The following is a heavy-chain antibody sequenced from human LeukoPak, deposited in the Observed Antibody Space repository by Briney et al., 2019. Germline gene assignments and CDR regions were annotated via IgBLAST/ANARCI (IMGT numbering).Heavy chain of an antibody. CDR1: GGSISSSSYY. CDR2: INHSGST. Sequence: SETLSLTCTVSGGSISSSSYYWGWIRQPPGKGLQWIGEINHSGSTNYNPSLKSRVTISLDTSKNQFSLKLSSVTAADTAVYYCARVRAGSSSPSVSDSFDIWGQGTMVTVSS. J-gene: IGHJ3*02. CDR3: ARVRAGSSSPSVSDSFDI. V-gene: IGHV4-39*07. D-gene: IGHD6-6*01.